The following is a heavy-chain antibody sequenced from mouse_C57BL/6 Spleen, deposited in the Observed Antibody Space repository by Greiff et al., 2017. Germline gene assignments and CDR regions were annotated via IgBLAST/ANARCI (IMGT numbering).Heavy chain of an antibody. J-gene: IGHJ3*01. Sequence: QVHVKQPGAELVRPGTSVKLSCKASGYTFTSYWMHWVKQRPGQGLEWIGVIDPSDSYTNYNQKFKGKATLTVDTSSSTAYMQLSSLTSEDSAVYYCALITTVVAPAYWGQGTLVTVSA. CDR1: GYTFTSYW. V-gene: IGHV1-59*01. CDR2: IDPSDSYT. D-gene: IGHD1-1*01. CDR3: ALITTVVAPAY.